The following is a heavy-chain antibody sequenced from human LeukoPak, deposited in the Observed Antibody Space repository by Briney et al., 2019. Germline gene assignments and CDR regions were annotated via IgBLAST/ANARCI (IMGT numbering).Heavy chain of an antibody. CDR1: GFTFSSYS. CDR3: ARDIVVVVAATLPNYYYGMDV. CDR2: ISYDGSNK. V-gene: IGHV3-30*03. D-gene: IGHD2-15*01. Sequence: QPGGSLRLSCAASGFTFSSYSMNWVRQAPGKGLEWVAVISYDGSNKYYADSVKGRFTISRDNSKNTLYLQMNSLRAEDTAVYYCARDIVVVVAATLPNYYYGMDVWGQGTTVTVSS. J-gene: IGHJ6*02.